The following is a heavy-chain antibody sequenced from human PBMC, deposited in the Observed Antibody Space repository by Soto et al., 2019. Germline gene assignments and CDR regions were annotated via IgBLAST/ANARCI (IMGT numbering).Heavy chain of an antibody. CDR2: IIPIFGTA. J-gene: IGHJ5*02. CDR1: GGTFSSYA. CDR3: ARAGDIVVVVAATSTGWFDP. V-gene: IGHV1-69*01. D-gene: IGHD2-15*01. Sequence: QVQLVQSGAEVKKPGSSVKVSCKASGGTFSSYAISWVRQAPGQGLEWMGGIIPIFGTANYAQKFQGRVTITADESTSTAYMELSSRRSEDTAVYYCARAGDIVVVVAATSTGWFDPWGQGTLVTVSS.